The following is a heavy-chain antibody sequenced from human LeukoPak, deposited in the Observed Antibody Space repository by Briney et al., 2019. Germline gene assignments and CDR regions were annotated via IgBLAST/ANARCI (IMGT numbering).Heavy chain of an antibody. CDR2: IIPIFGTA. J-gene: IGHJ4*02. V-gene: IGHV1-69*05. D-gene: IGHD6-19*01. Sequence: SVTVSFKASGGTFSSYAISWVRQAPGQGLEWMGGIIPIFGTANYAQKFQGRVTMTRDTSTSTVYMELSSLRSEDTAVYYCARFAVHRRITVAGQFGLDYWGQGTLVSLSS. CDR3: ARFAVHRRITVAGQFGLDY. CDR1: GGTFSSYA.